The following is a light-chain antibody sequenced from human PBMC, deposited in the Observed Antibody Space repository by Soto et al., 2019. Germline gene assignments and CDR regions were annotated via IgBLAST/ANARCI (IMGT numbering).Light chain of an antibody. J-gene: IGKJ1*01. CDR3: QQYHVFWT. Sequence: DIQMTQSPSILSASVGDRVTITCRASQSVSSWLAWYQQRPGQAPKLLIYDASTLTSGVPSRFSGSGSGTEFTLTISRLQPEDFATYYCQQYHVFWTFCQGNKVEIK. V-gene: IGKV1-5*01. CDR1: QSVSSW. CDR2: DAS.